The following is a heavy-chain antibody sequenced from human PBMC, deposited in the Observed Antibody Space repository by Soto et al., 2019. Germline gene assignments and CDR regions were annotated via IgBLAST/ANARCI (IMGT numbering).Heavy chain of an antibody. Sequence: GGSLRLSCAASGFTFSSYAMSWVRQAPGKGLEWVSAISGSGGSTYYADSVKGRFTISRDNSKNTLYLQMNSLRAEDTAVYYCAKYPYYYDSSGYPLGFDYGRQGTLVTVYS. CDR2: ISGSGGST. V-gene: IGHV3-23*01. CDR3: AKYPYYYDSSGYPLGFDY. J-gene: IGHJ4*02. D-gene: IGHD3-22*01. CDR1: GFTFSSYA.